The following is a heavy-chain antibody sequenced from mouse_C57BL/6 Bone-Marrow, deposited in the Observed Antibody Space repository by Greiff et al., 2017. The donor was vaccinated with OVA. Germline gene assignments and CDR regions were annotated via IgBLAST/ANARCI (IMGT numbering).Heavy chain of an antibody. CDR1: GYTFTSYW. Sequence: QVQLQQSGAELVMPGASVKLSCKASGYTFTSYWMHWVKQRPGQGLEWIGEIDPSDSYTNYNQKFKGKSTLTVDKSSSTAYMQLSSLTSEDSAVYDCARFLDYYGSSYWYFDVWGTGTTVTVSS. J-gene: IGHJ1*03. D-gene: IGHD1-1*01. CDR2: IDPSDSYT. V-gene: IGHV1-69*01. CDR3: ARFLDYYGSSYWYFDV.